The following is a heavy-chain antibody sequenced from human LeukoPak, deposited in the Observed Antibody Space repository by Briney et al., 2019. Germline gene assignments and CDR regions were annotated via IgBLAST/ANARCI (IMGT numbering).Heavy chain of an antibody. V-gene: IGHV5-51*01. J-gene: IGHJ6*03. Sequence: SGESLKISCKGSGYSFTSYWIGWVRQVPGKGLEWMGIIYPGDSDTRYSPSFQGQVTISADKSISTAYLQWSSLKASDTAMYYCARYGWLQSTYYYGDVWGKGTTVTVSS. D-gene: IGHD5-24*01. CDR2: IYPGDSDT. CDR3: ARYGWLQSTYYYGDV. CDR1: GYSFTSYW.